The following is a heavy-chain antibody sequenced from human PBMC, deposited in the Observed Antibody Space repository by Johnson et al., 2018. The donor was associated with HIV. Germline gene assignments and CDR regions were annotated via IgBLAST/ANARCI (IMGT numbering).Heavy chain of an antibody. D-gene: IGHD3-22*01. CDR2: ISSSGSTI. J-gene: IGHJ3*02. CDR3: ARDRGYDAFDI. V-gene: IGHV3-11*04. Sequence: VQLVESGGGLVKPGGSLRLSCAASGFTFSNAWMSWVRQAPGKGLEWVSYISSSGSTIYYADSVKGRFTISRDNAKNSLYLQMNSLRAEDTAVYFCARDRGYDAFDIWGQGTMVTVSS. CDR1: GFTFSNAW.